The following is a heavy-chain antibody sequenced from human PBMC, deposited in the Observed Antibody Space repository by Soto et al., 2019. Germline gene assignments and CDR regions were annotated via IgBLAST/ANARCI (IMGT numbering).Heavy chain of an antibody. CDR3: ATRVWSGYYIDI. Sequence: WKAPRFSFKCRSRCWVRHAPGQGLEWMGWISAYNGNTNYAQKLQGRVTMTTDTSTSTAYMELRSLRSDDTAVYYCATRVWSGYYIDIWGQGTMVTVSS. V-gene: IGHV1-18*01. CDR1: RFSFKCRS. J-gene: IGHJ3*02. CDR2: ISAYNGNT. D-gene: IGHD3-3*01.